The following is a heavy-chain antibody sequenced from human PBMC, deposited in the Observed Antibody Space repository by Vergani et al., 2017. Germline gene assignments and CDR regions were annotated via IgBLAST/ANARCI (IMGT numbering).Heavy chain of an antibody. Sequence: QVQLQESGPGLVKPPGTLSLTCAVSGDSISSGFYWAWIRQSPGEGLQWFTSIHNRGKTYHNPSLKSRVSVSLDTSKNRFSLNLTSVTATDTAVYYCARSQGDYWYFDLWGPGSLVTVSS. D-gene: IGHD2-21*01. CDR2: IHNRGKT. J-gene: IGHJ2*01. CDR3: ARSQGDYWYFDL. CDR1: GDSISSGFY. V-gene: IGHV4-38-2*01.